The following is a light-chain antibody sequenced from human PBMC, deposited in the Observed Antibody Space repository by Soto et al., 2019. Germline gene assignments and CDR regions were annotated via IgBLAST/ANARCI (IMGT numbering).Light chain of an antibody. CDR3: QQYYSYPIT. Sequence: AIPMTQSASSLSASTGDRVTITWRASQGISSYLAWYQQKQGKAPKLLIYAASTLQSGVPSRFSGSGSGTDFTLTISCLQSEDFATYYCQQYYSYPITFGQGTRLEI. CDR1: QGISSY. J-gene: IGKJ5*01. V-gene: IGKV1-8*01. CDR2: AAS.